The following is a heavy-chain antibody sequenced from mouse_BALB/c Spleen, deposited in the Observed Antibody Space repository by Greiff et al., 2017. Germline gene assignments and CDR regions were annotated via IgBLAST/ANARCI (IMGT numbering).Heavy chain of an antibody. CDR3: AREGTHTAHFDY. CDR1: GFTFSSYT. V-gene: IGHV5-9-1*01. Sequence: EVMLVESGGGLVKPGGSLKLSCAASGFTFSSYTMSWVRQTPEKRLEWVATISSGGSYTYYPDSVKGRFTISRDNAKNTLYLQMSSLRSEDTAMYYCAREGTHTAHFDYWGQGTTLTVSS. D-gene: IGHD1-2*01. J-gene: IGHJ2*01. CDR2: ISSGGSYT.